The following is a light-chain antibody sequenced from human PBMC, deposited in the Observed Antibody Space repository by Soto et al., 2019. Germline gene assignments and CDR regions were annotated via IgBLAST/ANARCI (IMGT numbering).Light chain of an antibody. V-gene: IGKV1-5*03. CDR3: QHYNSYSEA. CDR2: KAS. CDR1: QTISSW. J-gene: IGKJ1*01. Sequence: DIQMTQSTSTLSGSVGDRVTITCRASQTISSWLAWYQQKPGKAPKLLIYKASTLKSGVPSRFSGSGSGTESTLTISSLQPDDFATYYCQHYNSYSEAFGQGTKVELK.